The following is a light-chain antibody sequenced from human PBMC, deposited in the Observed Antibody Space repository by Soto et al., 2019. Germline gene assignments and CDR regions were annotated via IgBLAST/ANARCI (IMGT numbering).Light chain of an antibody. CDR2: EVS. J-gene: IGLJ2*01. CDR3: SSFTSSSTRVV. CDR1: SSDVGGYKY. Sequence: QSALTQPASVSGSPGQSIAISCTGTSSDVGGYKYVSWYQQHPGKAPKLLISEVSNRPSGVSDRFSGSKSGNTASLTISGLQAEDEADYYCSSFTSSSTRVVFGGGTKVTVL. V-gene: IGLV2-14*01.